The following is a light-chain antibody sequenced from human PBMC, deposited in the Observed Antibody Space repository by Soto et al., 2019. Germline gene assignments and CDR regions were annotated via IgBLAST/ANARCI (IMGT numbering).Light chain of an antibody. V-gene: IGKV1-5*01. CDR1: QSISSW. CDR2: DAS. J-gene: IGKJ1*01. Sequence: DIQMTQSPSTLSASVGDRVTITCRASQSISSWLAWYQQKPGKAPKLLIYDASSLESGVPSRFSGSGSVTEFTLTISSLQPDDFATYFRTFGQGTKVDIK. CDR3: T.